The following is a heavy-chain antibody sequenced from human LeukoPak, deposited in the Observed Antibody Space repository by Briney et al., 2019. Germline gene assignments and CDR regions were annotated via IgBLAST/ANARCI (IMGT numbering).Heavy chain of an antibody. Sequence: GGSLRLSCAASGFTFSSYWMHWVRQAPGKGLLWVSRINSDGSSTSYADSVKGRFTISRDNAKNTLYLQMNSLRAEDTAAYYCVRDGQRGAAAGLYFDYWGQGTLVTVSS. CDR2: INSDGSST. CDR1: GFTFSSYW. CDR3: VRDGQRGAAAGLYFDY. V-gene: IGHV3-74*01. J-gene: IGHJ4*02. D-gene: IGHD6-13*01.